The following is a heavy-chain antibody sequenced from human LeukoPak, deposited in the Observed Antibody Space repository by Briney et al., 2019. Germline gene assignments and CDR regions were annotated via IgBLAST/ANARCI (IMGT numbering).Heavy chain of an antibody. CDR1: GGSISSYY. CDR3: ARNWIYGDDNWFDP. V-gene: IGHV4-4*07. Sequence: SETLSLTCTVSGGSISSYYWSWIRQPAGKGLEWIGRIYTSGSTNYNPSLKSRVTMSVDTSKNQFSLKLSSVTAADTAVYYCARNWIYGDDNWFDPWGQGTLVTVSS. J-gene: IGHJ5*02. D-gene: IGHD4-17*01. CDR2: IYTSGST.